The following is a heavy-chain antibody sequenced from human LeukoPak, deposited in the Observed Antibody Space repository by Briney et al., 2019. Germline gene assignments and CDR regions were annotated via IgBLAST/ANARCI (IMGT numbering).Heavy chain of an antibody. D-gene: IGHD3-16*02. CDR2: IYVSGN. V-gene: IGHV4-59*08. CDR1: GGSIGTYY. CDR3: ARHIGGGIEDMDV. J-gene: IGHJ6*03. Sequence: SETLSLTCTVSGGSIGTYYWSWVRQSPGKGLEWIGYIYVSGNRYNPYLQSRVTISVDTSRNQFFLKMSSVTAADTAVYYCARHIGGGIEDMDVWGKGTKVTVSS.